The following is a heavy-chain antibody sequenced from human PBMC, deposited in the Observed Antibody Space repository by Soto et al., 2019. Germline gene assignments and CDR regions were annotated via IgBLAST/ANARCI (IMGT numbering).Heavy chain of an antibody. Sequence: QLQLQESGPGLMKPSETLSLTCTVSGGSIYSDGYYWGWIRQSPGKGLEWIGNIYYSGNTYYNPSLKSRVTISMDTSKNQFFLKLTSVTAADTAVYYCARRSGGRCYNYWGRGTLVTVSS. V-gene: IGHV4-39*01. CDR2: IYYSGNT. D-gene: IGHD2-15*01. CDR3: ARRSGGRCYNY. CDR1: GGSIYSDGYY. J-gene: IGHJ4*02.